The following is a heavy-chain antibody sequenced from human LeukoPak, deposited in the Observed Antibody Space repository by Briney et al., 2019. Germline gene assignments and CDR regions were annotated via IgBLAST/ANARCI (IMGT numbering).Heavy chain of an antibody. CDR1: GGSIISSNYY. CDR2: IYYSGST. V-gene: IGHV4-39*07. Sequence: SETLSLTCTVSGGSIISSNYYWGWIHQPPGKGLEWIGSIYYSGSTYYNPSLKSRVTISVDTSKNQFSLKLSSVTAADTAVYYCAGIAVAGTGHYFDYWGQGTLVTVSS. D-gene: IGHD6-19*01. CDR3: AGIAVAGTGHYFDY. J-gene: IGHJ4*02.